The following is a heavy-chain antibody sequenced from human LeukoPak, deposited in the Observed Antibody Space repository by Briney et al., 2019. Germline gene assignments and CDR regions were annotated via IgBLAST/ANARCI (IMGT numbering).Heavy chain of an antibody. J-gene: IGHJ2*01. V-gene: IGHV5-51*01. CDR2: IYPGDSDT. CDR3: ARIAELGLWYFDL. CDR1: GYSFTSYW. Sequence: GESLKISYKGSGYSFTSYWIGWVRPMPGKGGEWMGIIYPGDSDTRYSPSFQGQVTISAEKCISNTYLQWSSLKASDTPMYYCARIAELGLWYFDLWGRGTLVTVSS. D-gene: IGHD7-27*01.